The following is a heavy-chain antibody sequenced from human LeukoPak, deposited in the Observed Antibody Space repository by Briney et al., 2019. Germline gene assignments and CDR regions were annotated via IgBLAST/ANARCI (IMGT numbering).Heavy chain of an antibody. Sequence: SETLSLTCTVSGGSISSSSYYWGRIRQPPGKGLAWIGSIYYSGSTYYNPSLKSRVTISVDTSKNQFSLKLSSVTAADTAVYYCATHKASGVTMVRGVNWFDPWGEGTLVTVSS. CDR2: IYYSGST. D-gene: IGHD3-10*01. V-gene: IGHV4-39*01. CDR3: ATHKASGVTMVRGVNWFDP. J-gene: IGHJ5*02. CDR1: GGSISSSSYY.